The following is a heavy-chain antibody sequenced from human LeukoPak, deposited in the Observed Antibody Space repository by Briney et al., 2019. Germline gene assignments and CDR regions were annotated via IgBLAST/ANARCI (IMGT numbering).Heavy chain of an antibody. Sequence: SETLSLTCAVYGGSFSGYYWSWIRQPPGKGLEWIGEINHSGNTNYNPSLKSRLTISVDMSKNQVSLKLRSVTAADTAVFYCARGSFAASYGMDVWGQGTTVTVSS. D-gene: IGHD5-18*01. V-gene: IGHV4-34*01. CDR1: GGSFSGYY. CDR3: ARGSFAASYGMDV. CDR2: INHSGNT. J-gene: IGHJ6*02.